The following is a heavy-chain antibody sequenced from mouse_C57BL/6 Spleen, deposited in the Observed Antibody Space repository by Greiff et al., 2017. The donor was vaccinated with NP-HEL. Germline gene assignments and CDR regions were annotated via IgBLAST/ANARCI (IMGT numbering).Heavy chain of an antibody. D-gene: IGHD1-1*01. J-gene: IGHJ3*01. Sequence: QVQLQQSGAELVKPGASVKMSCKASGYTFTRYWITWVKQRPGQGLEWIGDIYPGSGSTNYNEKFKSKATLTVDTSSSTAYMQLSSLTSEDSAVYYCARGGNYYGSSYVAYWGQGTLVTVSA. V-gene: IGHV1-55*01. CDR3: ARGGNYYGSSYVAY. CDR2: IYPGSGST. CDR1: GYTFTRYW.